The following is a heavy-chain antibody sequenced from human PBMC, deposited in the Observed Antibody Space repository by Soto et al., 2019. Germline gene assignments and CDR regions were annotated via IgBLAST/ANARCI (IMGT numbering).Heavy chain of an antibody. CDR1: GFTFSDHH. CDR3: IRDSLRWSFDY. J-gene: IGHJ4*02. D-gene: IGHD2-15*01. V-gene: IGHV3-72*01. Sequence: GSLRLSCAASGFTFSDHHMDWVRQAPGKGLEWVGRSSNKANRYTTKYAASVDGRFTISRDVSKNSLFLQMSSLKAEDTAVYYCIRDSLRWSFDYWGQGTLVTVSS. CDR2: SSNKANRYTT.